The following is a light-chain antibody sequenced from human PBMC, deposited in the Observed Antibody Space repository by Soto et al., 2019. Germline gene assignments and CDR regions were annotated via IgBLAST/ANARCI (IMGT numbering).Light chain of an antibody. CDR2: DAS. CDR1: QSVSSS. V-gene: IGKV3-11*01. J-gene: IGKJ4*01. Sequence: EIVLTQSPATLSLSPGERATLSCRASQSVSSSLAWYQQKPGQAPRLLIYDASNRATGIPARFSGSGSGTDFTLTISSLEAEDFAVYYCQQRSNWPFTFGGGTKVDIK. CDR3: QQRSNWPFT.